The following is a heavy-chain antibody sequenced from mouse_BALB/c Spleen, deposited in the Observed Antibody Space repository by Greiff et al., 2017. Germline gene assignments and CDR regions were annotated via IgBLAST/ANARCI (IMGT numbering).Heavy chain of an antibody. J-gene: IGHJ3*01. Sequence: QVQLKQSGPELVKPGASVKISCKASGYAFSSSWMNWVKQRPGQGLEWIGRIYPGDGDTNYNGKFKGKATLTSDKSSSTAYMQLSSLTSVDSAVYFCARGYDKGFAYWGQGTLVTVSA. V-gene: IGHV1-82*01. D-gene: IGHD2-2*01. CDR2: IYPGDGDT. CDR1: GYAFSSSW. CDR3: ARGYDKGFAY.